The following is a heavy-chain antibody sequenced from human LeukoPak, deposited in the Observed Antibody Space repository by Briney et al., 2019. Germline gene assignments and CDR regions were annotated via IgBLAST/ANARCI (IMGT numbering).Heavy chain of an antibody. CDR1: GGSISSYY. J-gene: IGHJ4*02. CDR3: ASLADSSGYPFDY. Sequence: SETLSLTCTVSGGSISSYYWSWIRQPPGKGLEWIGYIYYSGSTYYNPSLKSRVTISVDTSKNQFSLKLSSVTAADTAVYYCASLADSSGYPFDYWGQGTLVTVSS. V-gene: IGHV4-59*08. CDR2: IYYSGST. D-gene: IGHD3-22*01.